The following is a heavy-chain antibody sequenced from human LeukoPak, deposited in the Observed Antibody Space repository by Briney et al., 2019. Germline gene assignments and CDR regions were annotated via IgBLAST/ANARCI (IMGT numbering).Heavy chain of an antibody. CDR3: ARGPGYDSSGYYYYFDY. Sequence: PSETLSLTCTVSGGSISSYYWSWLRQPAGKGLEWIGRMYTSGSTNYHPSLTSRGTMSLDTSKNQLSLKLSSATAAYTAVYSCARGPGYDSSGYYYYFDYWGQGTLVTVSS. CDR1: GGSISSYY. D-gene: IGHD3-22*01. CDR2: MYTSGST. V-gene: IGHV4-4*07. J-gene: IGHJ4*02.